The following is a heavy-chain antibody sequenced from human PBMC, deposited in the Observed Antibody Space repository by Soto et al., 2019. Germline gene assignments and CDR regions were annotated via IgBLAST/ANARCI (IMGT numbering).Heavy chain of an antibody. CDR2: ISAYNGNT. D-gene: IGHD2-2*01. CDR1: GYTFTSYG. Sequence: ASVKVSCKASGYTFTSYGISWVRQAPGQGLEWMGWISAYNGNTNYAQKLQGRVTMTTDTSTSTAYMELRSLRSDDAAVYYCAREQLSLVPAAIADYYYYGMDVWGQGSTVTVSS. CDR3: AREQLSLVPAAIADYYYYGMDV. J-gene: IGHJ6*02. V-gene: IGHV1-18*01.